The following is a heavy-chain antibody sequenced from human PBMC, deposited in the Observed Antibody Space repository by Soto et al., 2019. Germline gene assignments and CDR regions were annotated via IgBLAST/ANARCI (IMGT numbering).Heavy chain of an antibody. CDR2: IYYSGST. CDR3: ARERYYGMDV. CDR1: GGSISSYY. Sequence: LSLTCTVSGGSISSYYWSWIRQPPGKGLEWIGYIYYSGSTNYNPSLKSRVTISVDTSKNQFSLKLSSVTVADTAVYYCARERYYGMDVWGQGTTVTVSS. V-gene: IGHV4-59*01. J-gene: IGHJ6*02.